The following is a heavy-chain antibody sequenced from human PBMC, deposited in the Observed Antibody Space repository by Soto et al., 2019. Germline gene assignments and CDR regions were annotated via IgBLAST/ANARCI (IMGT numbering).Heavy chain of an antibody. Sequence: ITLEESGPTLVKPTETLTLTCTFSGFSLTTGVGVGWVRQTPGTALEWLALAYWDDDKHYNPSLKTRLTITKDDSKGQVVLTMTKMDPADSATYYCATLTADFWGPGTLVTVS. CDR3: ATLTADF. CDR2: AYWDDDK. CDR1: GFSLTTGVG. V-gene: IGHV2-5*02. J-gene: IGHJ4*02.